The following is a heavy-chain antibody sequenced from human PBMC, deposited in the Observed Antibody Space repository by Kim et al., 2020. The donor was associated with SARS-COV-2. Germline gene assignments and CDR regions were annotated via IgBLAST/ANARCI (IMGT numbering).Heavy chain of an antibody. Sequence: GGSLRLSCAASGFTFSSYGMHWVRPAPGKGLEWVAVIWYDGSTKYYADSVKGRFTISRDNSKNTLYLQMNSLRAEDTAVYYCAKDAYQLLLGYFDLWGRGTLVTVSS. D-gene: IGHD2-2*01. CDR3: AKDAYQLLLGYFDL. V-gene: IGHV3-33*06. J-gene: IGHJ2*01. CDR2: IWYDGSTK. CDR1: GFTFSSYG.